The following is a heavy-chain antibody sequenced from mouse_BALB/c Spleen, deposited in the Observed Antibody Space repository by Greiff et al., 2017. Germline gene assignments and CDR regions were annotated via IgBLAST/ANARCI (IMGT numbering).Heavy chain of an antibody. Sequence: QVTLKESGPGILQPSQTLSLTCSFSGFSLSTSGMGVSWIRQPSGKGLEWLAHIYWDDDKRYNPSLKSRLTISKDTSSNQVFLKITSVDTADTATYYCARRCYYGSTYAMDYWGQGTSVTVSS. V-gene: IGHV8-12*01. CDR3: ARRCYYGSTYAMDY. J-gene: IGHJ4*01. D-gene: IGHD1-1*01. CDR1: GFSLSTSGMG. CDR2: IYWDDDK.